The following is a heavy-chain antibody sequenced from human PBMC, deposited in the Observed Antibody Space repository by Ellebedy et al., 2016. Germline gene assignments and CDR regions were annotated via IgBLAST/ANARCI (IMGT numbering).Heavy chain of an antibody. Sequence: SVKVSCXASGGTFSSYSITWVRQAPGQGLELMGGIIPIFGTTNYAQNFQGRVTITADESTSTAYMELSSLRSEDTAVYYCARETDFGVLKTWGQGTLVTVSP. D-gene: IGHD3-3*01. CDR3: ARETDFGVLKT. CDR2: IIPIFGTT. CDR1: GGTFSSYS. V-gene: IGHV1-69*13. J-gene: IGHJ5*02.